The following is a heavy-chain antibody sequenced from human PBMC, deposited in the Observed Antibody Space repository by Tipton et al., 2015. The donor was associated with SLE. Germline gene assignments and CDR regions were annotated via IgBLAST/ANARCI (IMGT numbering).Heavy chain of an antibody. J-gene: IGHJ6*02. CDR2: IYTSGST. Sequence: LRLSCAVYGGSFSGYYWSWIRQPAGKGLEWIGYIYTSGSTNYNPSLKSRVTISVDTSKNQFSLKLSSVTAADTAVYYCAGRFSSSWFYYYGMGVWGQGTTVTVSS. CDR1: GGSFSGYY. V-gene: IGHV4-4*09. D-gene: IGHD6-13*01. CDR3: AGRFSSSWFYYYGMGV.